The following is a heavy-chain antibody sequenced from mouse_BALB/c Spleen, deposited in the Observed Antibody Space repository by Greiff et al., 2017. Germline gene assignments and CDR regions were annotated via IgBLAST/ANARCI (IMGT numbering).Heavy chain of an antibody. CDR3: ARDDITTVPFAY. CDR1: GYSITSDYA. D-gene: IGHD1-1*01. Sequence: EVQLVESGPGLVKPSQSLSLTCTVTGYSITSDYAWNWIRQFPGNKLEWMGYISYSGSTSYNPSLKSRISITRDTSKNQFFLQLNSVTTEDTATYYCARDDITTVPFAYWGQGTLVTVSA. V-gene: IGHV3-2*02. J-gene: IGHJ3*01. CDR2: ISYSGST.